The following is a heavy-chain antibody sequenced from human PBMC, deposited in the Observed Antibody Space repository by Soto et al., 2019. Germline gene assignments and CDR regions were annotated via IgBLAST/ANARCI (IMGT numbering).Heavy chain of an antibody. CDR1: GFTFSNYN. CDR3: ARDIDYGTSPNCLDP. V-gene: IGHV3-48*02. Sequence: GSLRLSCAASGFTFSNYNMNWVRQAPGKGLEWVSYIRSSSTTTYYADSVKGRFTVSRDNAKNSLYLQMNSLRDEDTAVYYCARDIDYGTSPNCLDPWGQGPLVTVYS. J-gene: IGHJ5*02. CDR2: IRSSSTTT. D-gene: IGHD3-10*01.